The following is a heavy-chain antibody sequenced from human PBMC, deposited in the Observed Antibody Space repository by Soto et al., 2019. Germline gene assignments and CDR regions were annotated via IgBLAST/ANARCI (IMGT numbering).Heavy chain of an antibody. D-gene: IGHD2-15*01. J-gene: IGHJ6*02. CDR1: GYTFTSYY. CDR3: ARGGVVAARRLYYYGMDV. CDR2: INPSGGST. V-gene: IGHV1-46*01. Sequence: ASAKVSCKASGYTFTSYYMHWVRQAPGQGLEWMGIINPSGGSTSYAQKFQGRVTMTRDTSTSTVYMELSSLRSEDTAVYYCARGGVVAARRLYYYGMDVWGQGTTVTVSS.